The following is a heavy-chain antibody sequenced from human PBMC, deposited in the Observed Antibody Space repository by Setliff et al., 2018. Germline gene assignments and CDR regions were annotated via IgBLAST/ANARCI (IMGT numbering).Heavy chain of an antibody. Sequence: KASETLSLTCTVSGGPFSGASIWSWIRQPPGKGLEFIGYVYHSGTAKYDPSLESRAIMSVDASKNEISLKLKSVTAADTAVYYCAEGGTYRYFDFWGQGALVTVSS. V-gene: IGHV4-59*01. J-gene: IGHJ4*02. CDR1: GGPFSGAS. CDR3: AEGGTYRYFDF. CDR2: VYHSGTA. D-gene: IGHD1-1*01.